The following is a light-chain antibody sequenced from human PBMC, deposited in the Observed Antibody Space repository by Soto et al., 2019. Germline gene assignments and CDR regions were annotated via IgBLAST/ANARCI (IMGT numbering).Light chain of an antibody. CDR3: SSYTSSSTVV. V-gene: IGLV2-14*02. CDR2: EGN. J-gene: IGLJ2*01. CDR1: ISDVGSSNL. Sequence: QSALTQPASVSGSPGQSITISCAGSISDVGSSNLVSWYQQHPGKVPKLIIYEGNRRPSGVSNRFSGSKSGNTASLTISGLQAEDEADYYCSSYTSSSTVVFGGGTKLTVL.